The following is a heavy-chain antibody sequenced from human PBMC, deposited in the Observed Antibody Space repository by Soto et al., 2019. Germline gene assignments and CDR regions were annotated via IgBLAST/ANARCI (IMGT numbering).Heavy chain of an antibody. V-gene: IGHV3-74*01. Sequence: GWSLRLSCEASGFVFTNFWMHWVRHVPGKGLVWVARIDTSGHSTNYAESVKGRFTISRDNAKNTVSLQMNSLRVEDTGVYYCAKDSWYFDLWSQGSQVTVSS. CDR1: GFVFTNFW. J-gene: IGHJ4*02. CDR2: IDTSGHST. D-gene: IGHD6-13*01. CDR3: AKDSWYFDL.